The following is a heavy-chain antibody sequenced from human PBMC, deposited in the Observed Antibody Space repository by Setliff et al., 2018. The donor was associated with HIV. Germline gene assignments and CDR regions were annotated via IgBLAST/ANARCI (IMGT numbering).Heavy chain of an antibody. V-gene: IGHV4-34*01. CDR3: ATASGYDLFMGAFDI. J-gene: IGHJ3*02. D-gene: IGHD5-12*01. Sequence: PSETLSLTCAVSGGSFSGYYWSWIRQPPGKGLEWIGEINQSGGINYNPSLKSRVIISIDTFKNQFSMKLYSVTAADTAVYYCATASGYDLFMGAFDIWGQGTMVTVSS. CDR2: INQSGGI. CDR1: GGSFSGYY.